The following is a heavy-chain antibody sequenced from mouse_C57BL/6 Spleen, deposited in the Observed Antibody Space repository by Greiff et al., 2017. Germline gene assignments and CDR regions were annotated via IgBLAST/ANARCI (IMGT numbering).Heavy chain of an antibody. CDR3: ARWIQCITTVYGYFDV. CDR2: IDPSDSYT. Sequence: QVQLQQPGAELVRPGTSVKLSCKASGYTFTSYWMHWVKQRPGQGLEWIGVIDPSDSYTNYNQKFKGKATLTVDTSSSTAYMQLSSLTSEDSAVYYCARWIQCITTVYGYFDVWGTGTTVTVSS. D-gene: IGHD1-1*01. CDR1: GYTFTSYW. J-gene: IGHJ1*03. V-gene: IGHV1-59*01.